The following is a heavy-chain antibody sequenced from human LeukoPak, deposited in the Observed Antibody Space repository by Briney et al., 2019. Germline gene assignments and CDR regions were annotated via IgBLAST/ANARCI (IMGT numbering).Heavy chain of an antibody. CDR2: IDPSDSYT. V-gene: IGHV5-10-1*01. D-gene: IGHD3-10*01. J-gene: IGHJ3*02. Sequence: GESLRISCKGSGYSFTSYWISGVRQMPGKGLEWVGRIDPSDSYTNYSPSFQGHVTISADKSISTAYLQWSSLKASDTAMYYCARHSLLWFGELGDAFDIWGQGTMVTVSS. CDR1: GYSFTSYW. CDR3: ARHSLLWFGELGDAFDI.